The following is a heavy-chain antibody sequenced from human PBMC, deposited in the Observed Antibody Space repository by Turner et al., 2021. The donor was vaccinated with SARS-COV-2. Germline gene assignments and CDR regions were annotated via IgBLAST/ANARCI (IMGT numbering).Heavy chain of an antibody. Sequence: QLQLQESGPGLVKPSETLSLTCTISGGSISSSSYYWGWIRQPPGKGLEWIGSIYYSGSTYYNPSLKRRSPISGDTAKNQFPLKLSSVTAADTAVYYWARHWGVAAPAYLARFDPWGQGTLVTVSS. D-gene: IGHD6-13*01. CDR2: IYYSGST. V-gene: IGHV4-39*01. CDR1: GGSISSSSYY. J-gene: IGHJ5*02. CDR3: ARHWGVAAPAYLARFDP.